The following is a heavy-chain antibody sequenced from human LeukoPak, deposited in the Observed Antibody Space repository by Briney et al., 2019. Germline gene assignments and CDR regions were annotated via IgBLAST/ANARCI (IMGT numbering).Heavy chain of an antibody. J-gene: IGHJ5*02. Sequence: GGSLRLSCAASGFTFSSYAMSWVRQAPGKGLEWVSAISGSGGSTYYADSVKGRFTISRDNSKNTLYLQMNSLRAEDTAVYYCAKRYRRSPVVVVAATSNWFDPWGQGTLVTVSS. V-gene: IGHV3-23*01. D-gene: IGHD2-15*01. CDR3: AKRYRRSPVVVVAATSNWFDP. CDR1: GFTFSSYA. CDR2: ISGSGGST.